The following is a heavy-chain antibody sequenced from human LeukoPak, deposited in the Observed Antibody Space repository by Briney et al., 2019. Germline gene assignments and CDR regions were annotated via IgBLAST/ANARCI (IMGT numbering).Heavy chain of an antibody. D-gene: IGHD2-2*01. Sequence: PGGSLRLSCAASGFTFSSYGMHWVRQAPGKGLEWVAVISYDGSNKYYADSVKGRFTISRDNSKNTLYLQMNSLRAEDTAVYYCAKSTSYYARIHWFDPWGQGTLVTVSS. CDR2: ISYDGSNK. J-gene: IGHJ5*02. V-gene: IGHV3-30*18. CDR1: GFTFSSYG. CDR3: AKSTSYYARIHWFDP.